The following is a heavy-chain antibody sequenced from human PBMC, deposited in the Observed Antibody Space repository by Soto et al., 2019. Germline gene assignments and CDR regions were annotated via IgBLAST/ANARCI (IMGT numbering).Heavy chain of an antibody. Sequence: SETLSLTCAVSGVSIHNSLSFWGWIRQPPGKGLEFIATVYHSGGAHYNPSLKSRVTISVDTAKNEFSLRVNSVTAADTAVYYCGRVVEGATRHTDFDSWGQGTLVTVSS. D-gene: IGHD2-15*01. CDR1: GVSIHNSLSF. J-gene: IGHJ5*01. V-gene: IGHV4-39*01. CDR2: VYHSGGA. CDR3: GRVVEGATRHTDFDS.